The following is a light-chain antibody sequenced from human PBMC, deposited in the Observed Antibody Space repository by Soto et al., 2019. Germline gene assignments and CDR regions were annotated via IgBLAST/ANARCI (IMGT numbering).Light chain of an antibody. Sequence: ENGLTQSPGTLSLSPGERATLSCRASQSVSSSYLAWYQQTPGQAPRLLIYGASSRATGIPDRFSGSGSGTDFTLTISRLEPEDFAVYYCQQYGSSPWTFGQGTKVEIK. J-gene: IGKJ1*01. CDR2: GAS. CDR1: QSVSSSY. V-gene: IGKV3-20*01. CDR3: QQYGSSPWT.